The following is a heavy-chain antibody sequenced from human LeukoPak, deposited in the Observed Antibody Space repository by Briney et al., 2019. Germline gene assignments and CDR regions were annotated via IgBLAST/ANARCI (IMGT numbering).Heavy chain of an antibody. V-gene: IGHV3-23*01. J-gene: IGHJ4*02. D-gene: IGHD1-7*01. CDR2: ISGSGGGT. CDR3: AKVRISGTTGLDYFDC. CDR1: GFTFSSYA. Sequence: GGSLRLSCAASGFTFSSYAMSWVRQAPGKGLEWVSAISGSGGGTYYADSVKGRFTISRDNSKNTLYLQINSLRAEDTAVYYCAKVRISGTTGLDYFDCWGQGTLVTVSS.